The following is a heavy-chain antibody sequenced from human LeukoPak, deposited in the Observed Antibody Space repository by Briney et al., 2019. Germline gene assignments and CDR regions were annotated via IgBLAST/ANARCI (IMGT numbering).Heavy chain of an antibody. D-gene: IGHD2-15*01. Sequence: GASVKVSCKASGGTFSSYGISWVRQAPGQGLEWMGGIIPIFGTANYAQKFQGRVTITADESTSTAYMELSSLRSEDTAVYYCARNLGYCSGGSCSTPPGMDVWGQGTTVTVSS. J-gene: IGHJ6*02. CDR1: GGTFSSYG. CDR2: IIPIFGTA. CDR3: ARNLGYCSGGSCSTPPGMDV. V-gene: IGHV1-69*13.